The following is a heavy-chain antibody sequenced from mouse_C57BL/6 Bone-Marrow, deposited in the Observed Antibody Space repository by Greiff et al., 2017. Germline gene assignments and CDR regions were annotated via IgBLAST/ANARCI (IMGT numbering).Heavy chain of an antibody. J-gene: IGHJ3*01. CDR1: GFNIKDYY. CDR3: ASFFYGSSPAWFAY. V-gene: IGHV14-2*01. Sequence: VQLQQSGAELVKPGASVKLSCTASGFNIKDYYMHWVKQRTEKGLEWIGRIDPEDGETKYAPKFQGKATITAYKSSNTAYLQLSSLTSEDTAVYYGASFFYGSSPAWFAYWGQGTLVTVSA. CDR2: IDPEDGET. D-gene: IGHD1-1*01.